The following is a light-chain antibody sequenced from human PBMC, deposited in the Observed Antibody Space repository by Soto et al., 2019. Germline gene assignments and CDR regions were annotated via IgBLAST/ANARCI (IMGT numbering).Light chain of an antibody. Sequence: QSVLTQPASVSGSPGQSITISCTGTSSDVGGYNYVSWYQQHPGKAPKLMIYDVSNRPSGVSNRFSGSKSGNTASLTISGLQAEDEADYYCSSYTSSNPYVFGNGTKVTVL. CDR3: SSYTSSNPYV. J-gene: IGLJ1*01. CDR1: SSDVGGYNY. CDR2: DVS. V-gene: IGLV2-14*01.